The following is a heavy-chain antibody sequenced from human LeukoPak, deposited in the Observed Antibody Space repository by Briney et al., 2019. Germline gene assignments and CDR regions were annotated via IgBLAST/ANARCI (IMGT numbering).Heavy chain of an antibody. V-gene: IGHV3-33*06. CDR1: GFTYG. CDR3: AKDVYSSGWTDAYFDY. J-gene: IGHJ4*02. Sequence: PGGSLRLSCVASGFTYGMHWVRQAPGKGLEWVAVIWYDGSKKYYADSVKGRFTISRDNSKNTLYLQMNSLRAEDTAVYYCAKDVYSSGWTDAYFDYWGQGTLVTVSS. CDR2: IWYDGSKK. D-gene: IGHD6-19*01.